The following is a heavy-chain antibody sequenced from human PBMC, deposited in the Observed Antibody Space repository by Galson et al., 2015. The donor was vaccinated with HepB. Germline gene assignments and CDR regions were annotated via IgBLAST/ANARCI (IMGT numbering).Heavy chain of an antibody. CDR1: GFTFSSYA. D-gene: IGHD3-3*01. Sequence: SLRLSCAASGFTFSSYAMSWVRQAPGKGLEWVSAISGSGGSTYYADSVKGRFTISRDNSKNTLYLQMNSLRAEDTAVYYCAKVLRFLEWHFDYWGQGTLVTVSS. V-gene: IGHV3-23*01. J-gene: IGHJ4*02. CDR3: AKVLRFLEWHFDY. CDR2: ISGSGGST.